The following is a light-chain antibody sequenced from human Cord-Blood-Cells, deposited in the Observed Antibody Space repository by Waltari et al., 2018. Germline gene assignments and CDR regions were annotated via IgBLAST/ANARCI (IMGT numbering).Light chain of an antibody. CDR3: CSYAGSSTLV. V-gene: IGLV2-23*02. CDR1: SSDVGSYNL. CDR2: EVS. J-gene: IGLJ3*02. Sequence: QSALTQPASVSGSPGQSITISCTGTSSDVGSYNLVSWYQQHPGKGPKLMIYEVSKRPAVVSNRFSGSKSGNTASLTISGRQAEDEADYYCCSYAGSSTLVFGGGTKLTVL.